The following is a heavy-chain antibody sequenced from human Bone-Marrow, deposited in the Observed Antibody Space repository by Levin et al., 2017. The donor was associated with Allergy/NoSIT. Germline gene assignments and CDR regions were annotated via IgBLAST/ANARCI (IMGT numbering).Heavy chain of an antibody. V-gene: IGHV4-59*12. J-gene: IGHJ6*02. CDR3: AKTFYYFYGLDV. CDR1: SASIRSFY. CDR2: IHHSGTT. Sequence: SSETLSLTCSVPSASIRSFYWTWVRQPPGKGLEWIGFIHHSGTTKHNPSLKSRVTIAMDTSKNQISLRLTSVTAADTAVYYCAKTFYYFYGLDVWGQGTTVTVSS.